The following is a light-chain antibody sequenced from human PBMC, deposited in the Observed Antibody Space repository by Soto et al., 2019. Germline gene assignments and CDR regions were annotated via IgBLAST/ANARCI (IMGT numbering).Light chain of an antibody. J-gene: IGKJ2*01. CDR2: GAS. CDR1: QSVYNNY. CDR3: QQYGLPPLS. Sequence: EIVLTQSPGTLSLSPGERATLSCRASQSVYNNYLAWYQQKPGQTPRLLVNGASNSATGIPDRFSGGGSGTDFTFTISSLEPEDFAVYYCQQYGLPPLSFGQGTRVEIK. V-gene: IGKV3-20*01.